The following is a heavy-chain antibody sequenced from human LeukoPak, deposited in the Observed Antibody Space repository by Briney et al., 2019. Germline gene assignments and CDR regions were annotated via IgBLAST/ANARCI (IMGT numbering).Heavy chain of an antibody. V-gene: IGHV4-34*01. Sequence: SETLSLTCAVYGGSFSGYYWSWIRQPPGKGLEWIGEINHSGSTNYNPSLKSRVTISVDTSKNQFSLKLSSVTAADTAVYYCARDNVAYSSSWYQGYYYYGMDVWGQGTTVTVSS. J-gene: IGHJ6*02. CDR2: INHSGST. D-gene: IGHD6-13*01. CDR3: ARDNVAYSSSWYQGYYYYGMDV. CDR1: GGSFSGYY.